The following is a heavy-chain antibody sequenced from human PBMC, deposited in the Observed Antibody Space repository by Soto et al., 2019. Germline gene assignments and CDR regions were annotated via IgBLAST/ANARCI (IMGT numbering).Heavy chain of an antibody. D-gene: IGHD3-22*01. Sequence: PSETLSLTCTVSGGSISSYYWRWIWQPPGKGLEWIGYIYYSGGTNYNPSLKSRVTISVDTSKNQFSLKLSSVTAADTAVYYCARVDSSGYYHFDYWGQGTLVTVS. CDR2: IYYSGGT. J-gene: IGHJ4*02. V-gene: IGHV4-59*01. CDR1: GGSISSYY. CDR3: ARVDSSGYYHFDY.